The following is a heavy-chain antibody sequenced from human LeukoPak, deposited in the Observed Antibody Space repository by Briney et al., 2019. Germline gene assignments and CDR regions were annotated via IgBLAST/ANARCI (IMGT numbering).Heavy chain of an antibody. J-gene: IGHJ3*02. V-gene: IGHV3-30*03. Sequence: GGSLRLSCAASGFTFNSYGMHWVRQAPGKGLEWVAVISYDGSNKYYADSVKGRFTISRDNSKNTLYLQMNSLRAEDTAVYYCATERSVYSSSSDGPDAFDIWGQGTMVTVSS. CDR2: ISYDGSNK. D-gene: IGHD6-6*01. CDR1: GFTFNSYG. CDR3: ATERSVYSSSSDGPDAFDI.